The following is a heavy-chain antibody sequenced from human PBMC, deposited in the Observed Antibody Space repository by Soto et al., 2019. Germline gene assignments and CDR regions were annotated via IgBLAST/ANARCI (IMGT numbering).Heavy chain of an antibody. V-gene: IGHV4-61*01. J-gene: IGHJ5*02. CDR3: ARDLGSSFWFDP. D-gene: IGHD6-13*01. Sequence: PSETLSLTCTVSGGSVSSGSYYWSWIRQPPGKGLEWIGYISYSGSTNYNPSLKSRVTISVDTSKNQLSLKLSSVTAADTAVYYCARDLGSSFWFDPWGQGTQVTVSS. CDR2: ISYSGST. CDR1: GGSVSSGSYY.